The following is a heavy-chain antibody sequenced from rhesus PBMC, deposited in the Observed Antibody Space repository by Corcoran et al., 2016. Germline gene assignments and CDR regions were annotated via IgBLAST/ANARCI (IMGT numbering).Heavy chain of an antibody. CDR1: GGSVSGHW. J-gene: IGHJ5-1*01. CDR2: IRSGGST. Sequence: QVQLQQWGEGLVKSSETLSLTCSVYGGSVSGHWWAWIRQVPGKGLEWIGRIRSGGSTNYNPSLKSRVTISIDTSKNQFSLKVRSVTAADTAVYYCATLENRFDVWGQGDLVTVPS. V-gene: IGHV4S6*01. CDR3: ATLENRFDV. D-gene: IGHD2-15*01.